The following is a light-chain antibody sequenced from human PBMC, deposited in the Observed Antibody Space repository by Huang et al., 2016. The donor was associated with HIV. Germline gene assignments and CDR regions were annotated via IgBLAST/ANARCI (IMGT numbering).Light chain of an antibody. J-gene: IGKJ1*01. CDR3: QQYYSSPQT. CDR1: QSVYSSSTSKDY. V-gene: IGKV4-1*01. CDR2: WAS. Sequence: DIIMTQSPDSLPVSLGERATLNCRSSQSVYSSSTSKDYRAWFQQKPGQPPRLLLFWASTREAGVPDRFSGSGSGTHFTLTIANLEAEDAAIYYCQQYYSSPQTFGQGTRVEVK.